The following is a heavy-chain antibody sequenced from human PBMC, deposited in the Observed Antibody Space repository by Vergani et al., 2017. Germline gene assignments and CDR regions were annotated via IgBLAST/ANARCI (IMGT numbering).Heavy chain of an antibody. J-gene: IGHJ3*02. Sequence: EVQLVESGGGLVQPGRSLRLSCAASGFTFDDYAMHWVRQSPGKGLEWVSGSSWNSGSIGYADSVKGRFTISRDNAKYSLYLQMNSLRAEDTAVYYCAGGGYYFEDAFDIWGQGTMVTVSS. CDR3: AGGGYYFEDAFDI. D-gene: IGHD3-22*01. CDR2: SSWNSGSI. CDR1: GFTFDDYA. V-gene: IGHV3-9*01.